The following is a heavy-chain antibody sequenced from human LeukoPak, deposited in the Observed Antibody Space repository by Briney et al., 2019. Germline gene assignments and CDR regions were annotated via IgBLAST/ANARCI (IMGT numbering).Heavy chain of an antibody. Sequence: PGGSLRLSCAASGFTFGGFDMNWVRQAPGKGLDWVSYISSSGSTIYYADSVKGRFTISRDNSKNTLYLQMNSLRAEDTAVYYCAKGQYDSSGYYSLLAYWGQGALVTVSS. J-gene: IGHJ4*02. CDR1: GFTFGGFD. D-gene: IGHD3-22*01. CDR2: ISSSGSTI. V-gene: IGHV3-48*03. CDR3: AKGQYDSSGYYSLLAY.